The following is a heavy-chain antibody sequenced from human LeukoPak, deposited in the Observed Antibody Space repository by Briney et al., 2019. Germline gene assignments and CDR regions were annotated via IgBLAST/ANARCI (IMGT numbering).Heavy chain of an antibody. CDR3: AGEGVDYDFWSGSYDP. V-gene: IGHV3-48*01. Sequence: GGSLRLSCAASGFTFSSYSMNWVRQAPGKGLEWVSYISSSSTIYYADSVKGRFTISRDNAKNSLYLQMNSLRAEDTAVYYCAGEGVDYDFWSGSYDPWGQGTLVTVSS. CDR1: GFTFSSYS. D-gene: IGHD3-3*01. J-gene: IGHJ5*02. CDR2: ISSSSTI.